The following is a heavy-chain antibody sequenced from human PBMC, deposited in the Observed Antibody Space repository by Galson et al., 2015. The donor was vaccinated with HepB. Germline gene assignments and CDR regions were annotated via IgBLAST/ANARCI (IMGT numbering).Heavy chain of an antibody. CDR1: GFSLSTRGVS. CDR2: IYWNDEE. CDR3: AHECVGGRNPYFAC. J-gene: IGHJ4*02. D-gene: IGHD2-15*01. V-gene: IGHV2-5*01. Sequence: PALVKPTQTLTLTCTFSGFSLSTRGVSVGWIRQPPGKALEWLALIYWNDEERYSPSLKSRLSITKDTSKNQVVLTMTNMDPVDTSTYFCAHECVGGRNPYFACWGQGILVTVSS.